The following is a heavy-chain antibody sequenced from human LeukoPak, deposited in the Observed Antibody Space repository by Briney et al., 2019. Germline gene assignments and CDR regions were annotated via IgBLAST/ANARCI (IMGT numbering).Heavy chain of an antibody. D-gene: IGHD6-13*01. Sequence: PSETLSLTCSVSGGSVSGTNYYWAWIRQPPEKGLEWIGTIYYSGSTYYNVSLKSRVTISVDTSKNQFSLKLSSVTAADTAVYYCARARIAAAGPLHLIWFDPWGQGTLVTVSS. J-gene: IGHJ5*02. V-gene: IGHV4-39*07. CDR2: IYYSGST. CDR3: ARARIAAAGPLHLIWFDP. CDR1: GGSVSGTNYY.